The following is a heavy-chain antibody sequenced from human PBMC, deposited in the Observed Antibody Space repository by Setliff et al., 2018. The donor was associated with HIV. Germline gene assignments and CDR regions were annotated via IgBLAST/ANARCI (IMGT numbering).Heavy chain of an antibody. D-gene: IGHD3-22*01. V-gene: IGHV5-51*01. CDR3: ARVGDYYDSSGYYGPLDY. CDR2: IYPGDSDP. Sequence: PGESLKISCKGSGYIFTSYWIGWVRQMPGKGLEWMGIIYPGDSDPRYSPSFQGQVTISADKSISTAYLQWSSLKASDTAMYYCARVGDYYDSSGYYGPLDYWGQGTLVTVSS. CDR1: GYIFTSYW. J-gene: IGHJ4*02.